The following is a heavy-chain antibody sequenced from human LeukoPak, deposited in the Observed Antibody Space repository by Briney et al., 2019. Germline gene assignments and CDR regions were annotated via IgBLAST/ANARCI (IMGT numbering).Heavy chain of an antibody. D-gene: IGHD3-22*01. CDR1: GYTFTSYG. CDR3: AQSPYSSGYYYEDAFDI. Sequence: ASVKVSCKASGYTFTSYGISWVRQAPGQGLEWMGWISPYNGNTNYAQKLQGRVTITTDTSTSTAYMELSRLRSDDTAVYYCAQSPYSSGYYYEDAFDIWGQGTMVTVSS. CDR2: ISPYNGNT. V-gene: IGHV1-18*01. J-gene: IGHJ3*02.